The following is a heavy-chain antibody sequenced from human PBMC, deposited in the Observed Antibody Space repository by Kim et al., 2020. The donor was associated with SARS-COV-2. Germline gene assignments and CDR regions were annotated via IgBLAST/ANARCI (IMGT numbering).Heavy chain of an antibody. CDR3: ARGQPPDY. J-gene: IGHJ4*02. D-gene: IGHD2-2*01. CDR2: ISYSGNP. CDR1: GGSIGTGGKF. V-gene: IGHV4-31*03. Sequence: SETLSLTCSVSGGSIGTGGKFWTWVRQHPAKGLEWIGYISYSGNPHYRPSLRSRVSISLQTSENQSALTLTSVTAADTAVYYCARGQPPDYLRPGILV.